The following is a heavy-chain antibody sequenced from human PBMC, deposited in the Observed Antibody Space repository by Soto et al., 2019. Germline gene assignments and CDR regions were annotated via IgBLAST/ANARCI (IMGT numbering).Heavy chain of an antibody. CDR2: IDPSDSQT. CDR1: GYSFDGYW. D-gene: IGHD3-22*01. J-gene: IGHJ4*02. CDR3: ARQIYDSDTGPNFQYYFES. V-gene: IGHV5-10-1*01. Sequence: GESLKISCKGSGYSFDGYWITWVRQKPGTGLEWMGRIDPSDSQTYYSPSFRGQVTISVTKSITTVFLQWSSLRASDTAMYYCARQIYDSDTGPNFQYYFESLCQGTPVTVSS.